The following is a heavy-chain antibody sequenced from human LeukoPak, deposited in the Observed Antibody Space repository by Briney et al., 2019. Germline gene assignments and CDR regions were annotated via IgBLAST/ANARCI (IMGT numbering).Heavy chain of an antibody. CDR1: GGSISSGSYY. D-gene: IGHD1-26*01. CDR3: ARDSPTSYFDY. Sequence: SQTLSLTCTVSGGSISSGSYYWSWLRQPAGKGLEWIGRIYTSGSTNYNPSLKSRVTISVDTSKNQFSLKLSSVTAADTAVYYCARDSPTSYFDYWGQGTLVTVSS. J-gene: IGHJ4*02. V-gene: IGHV4-61*02. CDR2: IYTSGST.